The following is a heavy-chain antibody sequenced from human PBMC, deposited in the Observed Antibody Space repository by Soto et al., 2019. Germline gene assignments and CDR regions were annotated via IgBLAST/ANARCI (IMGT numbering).Heavy chain of an antibody. Sequence: QVQLAQSGAEVKKPGASITVSCKASGYSFSTNGVSWVRQAPGQGLEWMGWISANTGDTLYAEKFEDRITLTADTPTTTAYMDLRSLTPDDTATYFCATDKGDFTFGPWGQGTLITVSS. J-gene: IGHJ5*02. CDR3: ATDKGDFTFGP. CDR1: GYSFSTNG. D-gene: IGHD3-3*01. CDR2: ISANTGDT. V-gene: IGHV1-18*04.